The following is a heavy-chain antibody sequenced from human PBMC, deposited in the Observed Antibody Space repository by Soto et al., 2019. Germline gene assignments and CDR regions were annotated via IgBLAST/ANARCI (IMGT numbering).Heavy chain of an antibody. V-gene: IGHV1-69*01. D-gene: IGHD4-17*01. CDR1: VGTFSSYA. J-gene: IGHJ6*02. Sequence: QVQLVQSGAEVKKPGSSVKVSCKASVGTFSSYAISWVRQAPGQGLEWMGGIIPIFGTANYAQKFQGRVTITADESTSTAYMELSSLRSEDTAVYYCARAPMTTVTTFPYYYYGMDVWGQGTTVTVSS. CDR3: ARAPMTTVTTFPYYYYGMDV. CDR2: IIPIFGTA.